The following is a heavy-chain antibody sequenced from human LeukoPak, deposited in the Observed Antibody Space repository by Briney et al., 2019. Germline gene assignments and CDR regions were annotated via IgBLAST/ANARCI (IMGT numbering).Heavy chain of an antibody. CDR1: GFTFSSYS. CDR3: ARDIAHCSSTSCYVPGSAFDI. CDR2: ISSSSSYI. Sequence: GGSLRLSCAASGFTFSSYSMNWVRQAPGKGLEWVSSISSSSSYIYYADSVKGRFTISRDNAKNSLYLQMNSLRAEDTAVYYCARDIAHCSSTSCYVPGSAFDIWGQGTMVTVSS. J-gene: IGHJ3*02. V-gene: IGHV3-21*04. D-gene: IGHD2-2*01.